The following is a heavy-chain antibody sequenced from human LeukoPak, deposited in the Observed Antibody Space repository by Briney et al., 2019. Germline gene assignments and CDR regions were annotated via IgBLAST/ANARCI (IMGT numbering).Heavy chain of an antibody. D-gene: IGHD1-26*01. CDR3: ARGVSGSYWPYYYYYYMDV. Sequence: ASVKVSCKASGYTFTSYGISWVRRAPGQGLEWMGWISAYNGNTNYAQKLQGRVTMTRDTSTSTVYMELSSLRSEDTAVYYCARGVSGSYWPYYYYYYMDVWGKGTTVTVSS. J-gene: IGHJ6*03. CDR2: ISAYNGNT. V-gene: IGHV1-18*01. CDR1: GYTFTSYG.